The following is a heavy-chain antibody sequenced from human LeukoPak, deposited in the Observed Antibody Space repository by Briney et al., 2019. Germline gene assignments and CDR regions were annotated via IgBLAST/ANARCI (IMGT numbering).Heavy chain of an antibody. CDR2: IYYSGST. CDR1: GGSISSYY. CDR3: ARATTYYDILAGYTDYYYMDV. D-gene: IGHD3-9*01. Sequence: SETLSLTCTVSGGSISSYYWSWIRQPPGKGLEWIGYIYYSGSTNYNPSLKSRVTISVDTSKNQFSLKLSSVAAADTAVYYCARATTYYDILAGYTDYYYMDVWGKGTTVTVSS. V-gene: IGHV4-59*01. J-gene: IGHJ6*03.